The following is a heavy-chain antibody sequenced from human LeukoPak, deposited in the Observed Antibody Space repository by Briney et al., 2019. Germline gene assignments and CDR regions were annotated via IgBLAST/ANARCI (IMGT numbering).Heavy chain of an antibody. CDR3: AREFAFDI. V-gene: IGHV3-48*04. CDR2: ISSSSSTI. Sequence: PGGSLRLSCAASGFTFNTFNMNWVRQAPGKGLEWVSYISSSSSTIYYADSVKGRFTISRDNAKNSLYLQMNSLRAEDTAVYYCAREFAFDIWGQGTMVTVSS. CDR1: GFTFNTFN. J-gene: IGHJ3*02.